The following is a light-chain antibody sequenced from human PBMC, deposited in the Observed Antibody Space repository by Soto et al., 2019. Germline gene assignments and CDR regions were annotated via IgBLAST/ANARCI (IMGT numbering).Light chain of an antibody. Sequence: DIQMTQSASTLYASVGDRVTITCRASQSISNSLAWYQHKPGKAPTVLIYKASSLESGVPSRFSGSGSGAEFTLTISSLQPDDFATYYCRQYKAYPITFGQGTRLEIK. CDR1: QSISNS. J-gene: IGKJ5*01. CDR3: RQYKAYPIT. CDR2: KAS. V-gene: IGKV1-5*03.